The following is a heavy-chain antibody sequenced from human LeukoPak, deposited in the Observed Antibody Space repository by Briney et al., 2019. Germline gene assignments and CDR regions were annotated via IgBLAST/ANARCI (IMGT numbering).Heavy chain of an antibody. D-gene: IGHD2-21*01. Sequence: GGSLRLSCAASGLTLSSYAMSWVRQAPGKGLEWASAISDSGNTYHADSVKGRFTISRDSSKNTLFLQMNRLRPEDAAVYYCAKAPVTTCRGAYCYPFDYWGQGTLVTVSS. CDR1: GLTLSSYA. CDR2: ISDSGNT. CDR3: AKAPVTTCRGAYCYPFDY. V-gene: IGHV3-23*01. J-gene: IGHJ4*02.